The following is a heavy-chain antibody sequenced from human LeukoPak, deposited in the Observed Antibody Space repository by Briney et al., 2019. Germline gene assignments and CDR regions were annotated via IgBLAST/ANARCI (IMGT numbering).Heavy chain of an antibody. V-gene: IGHV5-51*01. CDR3: ARGGHDSSGYYAYNY. D-gene: IGHD3-22*01. J-gene: IGHJ4*02. Sequence: GESLKISYKGSGYSFTSYWIGWVRQMPGKGLEWMGIIYPGDSDTRYSPSFQGQVTISADKSISTAYLQWSSLKASDTAMYYCARGGHDSSGYYAYNYWGQGTLVTVSS. CDR1: GYSFTSYW. CDR2: IYPGDSDT.